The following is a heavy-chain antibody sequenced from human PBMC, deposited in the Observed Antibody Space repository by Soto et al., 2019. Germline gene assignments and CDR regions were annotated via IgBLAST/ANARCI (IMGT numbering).Heavy chain of an antibody. D-gene: IGHD2-21*02. Sequence: ASVKVSCKASGYTFPSYGISWVRQAPGQGLEWMGWISAYNGNTNYAQKRQGRVTMTTDTSTSTAYMELRSLRSDDTAVYYCARVGGIAYCGGDCYSAYAFDIWGQGTMVTVSS. CDR1: GYTFPSYG. CDR3: ARVGGIAYCGGDCYSAYAFDI. CDR2: ISAYNGNT. V-gene: IGHV1-18*01. J-gene: IGHJ3*02.